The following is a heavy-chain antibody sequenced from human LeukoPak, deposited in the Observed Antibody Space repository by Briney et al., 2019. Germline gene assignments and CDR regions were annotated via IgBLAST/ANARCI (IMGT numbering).Heavy chain of an antibody. CDR2: IIPVSGTT. V-gene: IGHV1-69*13. CDR3: AGDSVGVGSRLIRASNWAFDI. J-gene: IGHJ3*02. CDR1: GGTFSSNA. D-gene: IGHD6-13*01. Sequence: ASVKVSCKASGGTFSSNAINWVRQAPGQGLEWMGGIIPVSGTTNYAQKFQGRVTMIADESTSTAYMELSGLRSEDTAVYYCAGDSVGVGSRLIRASNWAFDIWGQGTMVTVSS.